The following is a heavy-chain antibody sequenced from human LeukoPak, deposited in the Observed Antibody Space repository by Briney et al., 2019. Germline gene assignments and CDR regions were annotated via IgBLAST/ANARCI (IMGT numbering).Heavy chain of an antibody. J-gene: IGHJ6*02. CDR2: IYSGGST. V-gene: IGHV3-53*01. CDR3: ARDPTIYGDYGYYYYGMDV. D-gene: IGHD4-17*01. Sequence: GGSLRLSCAASGFTVSSNYMSWVRQAPGKGLEWVSVIYSGGSTYYADSVEGRFTISRDNSKNTLYLQMNSLRAEDTAVYYCARDPTIYGDYGYYYYGMDVWGQGTTVTVSS. CDR1: GFTVSSNY.